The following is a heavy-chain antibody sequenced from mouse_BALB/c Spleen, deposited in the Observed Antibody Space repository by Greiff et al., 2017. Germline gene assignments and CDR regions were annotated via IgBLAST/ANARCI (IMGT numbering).Heavy chain of an antibody. CDR3: ARDEGIRWYFDV. CDR2: IWAGGST. D-gene: IGHD5-2*01. V-gene: IGHV2-9*02. CDR1: GFSLTSYG. J-gene: IGHJ1*01. Sequence: VKLVESGPGLVAPSQSLSITCTVSGFSLTSYGVHWVRQPPGKGLEWLGVIWAGGSTNYNSALMSRLSISKDNSKSQVFLKMNSLQTDDTAMYYGARDEGIRWYFDVWSAGTTVTVTS.